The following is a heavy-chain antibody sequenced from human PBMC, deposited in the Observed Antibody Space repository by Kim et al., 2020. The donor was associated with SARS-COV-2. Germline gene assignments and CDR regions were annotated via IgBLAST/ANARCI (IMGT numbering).Heavy chain of an antibody. CDR3: TTTDYYDSSGDYYGMDV. Sequence: VKGRFTISRDDSKNTLYLQMNSLKTEDTAVYYCTTTDYYDSSGDYYGMDVWGQGTTVTVSS. V-gene: IGHV3-15*01. D-gene: IGHD3-22*01. J-gene: IGHJ6*02.